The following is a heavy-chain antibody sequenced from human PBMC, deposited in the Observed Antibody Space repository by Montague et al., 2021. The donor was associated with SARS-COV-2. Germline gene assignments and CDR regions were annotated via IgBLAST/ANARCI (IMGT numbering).Heavy chain of an antibody. V-gene: IGHV4-4*02. J-gene: IGHJ4*02. CDR2: VYRTGGT. CDR3: ARTGAYDHFDY. D-gene: IGHD5-12*01. CDR1: GGSVNSTNW. Sequence: SGTLSLTCTVSGGSVNSTNWWSWVRQPPGKGLEWIAEVYRTGGTMFNPSFRSRVTLSIDRSKNLFSLNLNSVTVADTAVYYCARTGAYDHFDYWGPGTLVIVSS.